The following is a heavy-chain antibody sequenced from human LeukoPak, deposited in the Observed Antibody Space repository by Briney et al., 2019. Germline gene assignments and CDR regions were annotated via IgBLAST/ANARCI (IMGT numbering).Heavy chain of an antibody. V-gene: IGHV4-59*12. CDR3: ARVLNYGDYTGYYYYGMDV. Sequence: SETLSLTCTVSGGSISFYYWSWIRQPPGKGLEWIGEIYHSGSTNYNPSLKSRVTISVDKSKNQFSLKLSSVTAADTAVYYCARVLNYGDYTGYYYYGMDVWGQGTTVTVSS. D-gene: IGHD4-17*01. CDR2: IYHSGST. J-gene: IGHJ6*02. CDR1: GGSISFYY.